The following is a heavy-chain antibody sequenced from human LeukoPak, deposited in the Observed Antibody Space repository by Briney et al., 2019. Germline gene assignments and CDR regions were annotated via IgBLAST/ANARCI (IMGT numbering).Heavy chain of an antibody. D-gene: IGHD2-2*01. Sequence: GGSLRPSCAASGFTFSSYGMHWVRQAPGKGLEWVAVISYDGSNKYYADSVKGRFTISRDNSKNTLYLQMNSLRAEDTAVYYCASIVVVPAASLEGYDYWGQGTLVTVSS. V-gene: IGHV3-30*03. CDR3: ASIVVVPAASLEGYDY. CDR1: GFTFSSYG. CDR2: ISYDGSNK. J-gene: IGHJ4*02.